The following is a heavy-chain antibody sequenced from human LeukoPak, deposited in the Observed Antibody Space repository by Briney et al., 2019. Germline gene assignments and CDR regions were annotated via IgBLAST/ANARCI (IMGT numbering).Heavy chain of an antibody. Sequence: SETLSLTCTVSGDSISNYYWAWIRQSAGKGLQWIGRINTSGNTNYNPYLKSRVTMSLDTSKNQFSLNLSSVTAADTAVYYCARERLGFRVDVWGKGTTVTVSS. V-gene: IGHV4-4*07. J-gene: IGHJ6*04. CDR1: GDSISNYY. CDR2: INTSGNT. CDR3: ARERLGFRVDV. D-gene: IGHD3-10*01.